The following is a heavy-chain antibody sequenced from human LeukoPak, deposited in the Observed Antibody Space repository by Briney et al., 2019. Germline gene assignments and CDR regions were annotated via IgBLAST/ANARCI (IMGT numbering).Heavy chain of an antibody. CDR1: GFTVSSNF. J-gene: IGHJ4*02. D-gene: IGHD4-23*01. Sequence: PGGSLRLSCAASGFTVSSNFLSRVRQAPGKGLEWVSLIYSGGSTDYTDSVKGRFTISRDNSKNTLYLQMNSLRAEDTAVYYCARRAGGYSHPYDYWGQGTLVTVSS. CDR2: IYSGGST. CDR3: ARRAGGYSHPYDY. V-gene: IGHV3-53*01.